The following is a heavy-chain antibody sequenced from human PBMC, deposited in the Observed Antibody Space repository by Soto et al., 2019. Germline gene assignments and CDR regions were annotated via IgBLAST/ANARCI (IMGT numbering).Heavy chain of an antibody. CDR2: IDYSGST. V-gene: IGHV4-59*08. Sequence: ETLSLTCTVSGGSISSYYWSWIRRPPGKGLEWIGYIDYSGSTNYNPSLKSRVTISVDTSKNQFSLKLSSVTAADTAVYYCARQKVWFGESNYYYYYGMDVWGQGTTVTVSS. J-gene: IGHJ6*02. CDR1: GGSISSYY. D-gene: IGHD3-10*01. CDR3: ARQKVWFGESNYYYYYGMDV.